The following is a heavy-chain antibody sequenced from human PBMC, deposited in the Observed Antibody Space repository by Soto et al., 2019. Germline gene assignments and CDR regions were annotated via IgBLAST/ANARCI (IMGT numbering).Heavy chain of an antibody. CDR1: GGSISSGDYY. J-gene: IGHJ4*02. D-gene: IGHD2-2*01. Sequence: SETLSLTCTVSGGSISSGDYYWSWIRQPPGKGLEWIGYIYYSGSTYYNPSLKSRVTISVDTSKNQFSLKLSSVTAADTAVYYCARDASHLGTNQADYWGQGTLVTVSS. V-gene: IGHV4-30-4*01. CDR2: IYYSGST. CDR3: ARDASHLGTNQADY.